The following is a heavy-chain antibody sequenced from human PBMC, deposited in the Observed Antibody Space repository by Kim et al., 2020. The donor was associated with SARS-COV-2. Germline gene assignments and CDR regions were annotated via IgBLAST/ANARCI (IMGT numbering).Heavy chain of an antibody. CDR3: ARPYSSGCYGLTYFEY. V-gene: IGHV4-39*01. CDR2: IYASGST. D-gene: IGHD6-19*01. CDR1: GGSISSSSHY. J-gene: IGHJ4*01. Sequence: SETLSLTCSVSGGSISSSSHYWGWIRQSPGKGLEWIGSIYASGSTYYNPSLESRVVVSVDKTKNQFSLNLRSVTTSDRGVYFCARPYSSGCYGLTYFEY.